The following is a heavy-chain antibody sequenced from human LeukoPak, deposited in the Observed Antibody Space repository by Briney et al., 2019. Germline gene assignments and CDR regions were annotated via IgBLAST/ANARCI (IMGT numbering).Heavy chain of an antibody. D-gene: IGHD3-10*01. V-gene: IGHV1-46*01. Sequence: GASVKVSCKASGYTFTSYCMHWVRQAPGQGLEWMGIINPSGGSTSYAQKFQGRVTMTRDTSTSTVYMELSSLRSEDTAVYYCARDRYYYGSGITRNYYYYGMDVWGQGTTVTVSS. CDR1: GYTFTSYC. CDR3: ARDRYYYGSGITRNYYYYGMDV. CDR2: INPSGGST. J-gene: IGHJ6*02.